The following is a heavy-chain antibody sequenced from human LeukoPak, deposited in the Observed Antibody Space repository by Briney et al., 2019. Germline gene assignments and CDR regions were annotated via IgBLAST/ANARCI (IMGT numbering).Heavy chain of an antibody. J-gene: IGHJ4*02. D-gene: IGHD1-26*01. CDR2: ITASGTAM. CDR1: GFTFSSYS. Sequence: GGSVRLSCAASGFTFSSYSMNWVRQAPGKGLEWVSHITASGTAMFYADSVKGRFTISRDNAKNSLYLQMNSLRDEDTAVYYCASSGSYRFDYWGQGTLVTVSS. V-gene: IGHV3-48*02. CDR3: ASSGSYRFDY.